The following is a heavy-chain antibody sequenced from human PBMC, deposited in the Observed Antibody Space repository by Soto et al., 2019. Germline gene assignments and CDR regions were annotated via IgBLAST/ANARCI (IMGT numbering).Heavy chain of an antibody. D-gene: IGHD3-10*01. CDR2: IYWDDDK. J-gene: IGHJ4*02. CDR1: GFSLTTSGVG. CDR3: AHHPYYGLGSYSFDY. V-gene: IGHV2-5*02. Sequence: QITLKESGPTLVRPTQTLTLTCTFSGFSLTTSGVGVGWIRQPLGKALEWLAVIYWDDDKRYSSSLKSRLTITNDTSKNQVVLTMTNMDPVDTATYYCAHHPYYGLGSYSFDYWGQGTLVTVSS.